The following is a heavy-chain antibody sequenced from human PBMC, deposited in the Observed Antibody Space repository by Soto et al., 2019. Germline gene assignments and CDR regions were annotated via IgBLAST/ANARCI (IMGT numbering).Heavy chain of an antibody. CDR2: IKQDGSEK. D-gene: IGHD1-26*01. CDR3: ARGHSGPNWGPDAFDI. V-gene: IGHV3-7*04. CDR1: GFTFSSYW. Sequence: GGSLRLSCAASGFTFSSYWMSWVRQAPGKGLEWVANIKQDGSEKYYVDSVKGRFTISRDNAKNSLYLQMNSLRAEDTAVYYCARGHSGPNWGPDAFDIWGQGTMVTVSS. J-gene: IGHJ3*02.